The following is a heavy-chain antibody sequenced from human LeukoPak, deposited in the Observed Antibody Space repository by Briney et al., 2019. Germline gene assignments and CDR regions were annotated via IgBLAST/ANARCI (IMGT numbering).Heavy chain of an antibody. Sequence: GRSLRLSCAASGFTFDDYAMHWVRQAPGKGLEWVSGISWNSGSIDYAGSVKGRFTISRDNAKNSLYLQMNSLTAEDTAFYYCAKDKTFYYFYMDVWGKGTTVTVSS. V-gene: IGHV3-9*01. CDR3: AKDKTFYYFYMDV. CDR2: ISWNSGSI. CDR1: GFTFDDYA. J-gene: IGHJ6*03.